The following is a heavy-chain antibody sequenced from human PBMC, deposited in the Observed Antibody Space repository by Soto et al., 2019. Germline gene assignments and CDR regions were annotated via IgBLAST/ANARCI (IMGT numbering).Heavy chain of an antibody. D-gene: IGHD2-15*01. J-gene: IGHJ4*02. CDR1: GFTVSSNY. Sequence: GGSLRLSCAASGFTVSSNYMSWVRQAPGKGLEWVSVIYSGGSTYYADSVKVRFTISRDNSKNTLYLQMNSLRAEDTAVYYCARDPDCSGGSCYSDYWGQGTLVTVSS. CDR2: IYSGGST. V-gene: IGHV3-53*01. CDR3: ARDPDCSGGSCYSDY.